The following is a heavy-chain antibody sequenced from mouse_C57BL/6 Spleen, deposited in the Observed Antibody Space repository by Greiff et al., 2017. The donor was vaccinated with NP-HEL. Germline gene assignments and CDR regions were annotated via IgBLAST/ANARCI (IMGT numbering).Heavy chain of an antibody. Sequence: QVQLQQPGAELVRPGSSVKLSCKASGYTFTSSWMDWVKQRPGQGLEWIGNIYPSDSETHYNQKFKDKATLTVDKSSSTAYMQLSSLTSEDSAVYYCARSGSNYRTWFAYWGQGTLVTVSA. CDR1: GYTFTSSW. D-gene: IGHD2-5*01. J-gene: IGHJ3*01. CDR2: IYPSDSET. V-gene: IGHV1-61*01. CDR3: ARSGSNYRTWFAY.